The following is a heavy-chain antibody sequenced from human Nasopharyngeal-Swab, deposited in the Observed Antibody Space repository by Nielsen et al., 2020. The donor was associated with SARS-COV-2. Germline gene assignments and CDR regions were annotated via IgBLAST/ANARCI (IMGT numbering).Heavy chain of an antibody. CDR3: ARGYCSGGICYYYFYMDV. D-gene: IGHD2-15*01. CDR1: GFAFITYG. V-gene: IGHV1-18*04. CDR2: ISAFNGKT. J-gene: IGHJ6*03. Sequence: ASVKVSCKASGFAFITYGVIWVRQAPGQGLEWMGWISAFNGKTNYAQEFQDRVTMTTDISTSTAYMELRSLRSYDTAVYYCARGYCSGGICYYYFYMDVWGKGTTVTVSS.